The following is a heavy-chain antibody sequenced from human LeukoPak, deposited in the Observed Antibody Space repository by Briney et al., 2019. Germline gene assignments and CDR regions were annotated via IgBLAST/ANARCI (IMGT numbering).Heavy chain of an antibody. CDR3: ARDHHYEILTGYCIFDY. CDR2: ISAYNGNT. Sequence: GASVKVSCKVSGYTLTELSMHWVRQAPGKGLEWMGWISAYNGNTKYAQNLQGRVTMTTDTSTSTAYMELRSLRSDDTAVYYCARDHHYEILTGYCIFDYWGQGTLVTVSS. D-gene: IGHD3-9*01. CDR1: GYTLTELS. J-gene: IGHJ4*02. V-gene: IGHV1-18*01.